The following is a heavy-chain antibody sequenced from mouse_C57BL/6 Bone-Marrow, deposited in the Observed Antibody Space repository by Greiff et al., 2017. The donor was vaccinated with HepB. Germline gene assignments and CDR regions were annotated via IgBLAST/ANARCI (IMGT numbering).Heavy chain of an antibody. J-gene: IGHJ2*01. Sequence: EVKVVESGGGLVKPGGSLKLSCAASGFTFSSYAMSWVRQTPEKRLEWVATISDGGSYTYYPDNVKGRFTISRDNAKNNLYLQMSHLKSEDTAMYYCARTGRGHYWGQGTTLTVSS. CDR1: GFTFSSYA. D-gene: IGHD4-1*01. CDR2: ISDGGSYT. V-gene: IGHV5-4*03. CDR3: ARTGRGHY.